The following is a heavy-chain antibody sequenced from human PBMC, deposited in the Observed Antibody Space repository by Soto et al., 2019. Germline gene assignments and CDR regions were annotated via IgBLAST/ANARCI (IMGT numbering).Heavy chain of an antibody. CDR1: GFTFDDYA. D-gene: IGHD1-26*01. Sequence: GGSLRLSCAASGFTFDDYAMHWVRQAPGKGLEWVSGVSCNSGSIGYADSVKGRFTISRDNAKNSLYMQMNSLRAEDTAMYYSAKDLWRALYSGCYFDYWGQGTLVTVSS. V-gene: IGHV3-9*01. J-gene: IGHJ4*02. CDR2: VSCNSGSI. CDR3: AKDLWRALYSGCYFDY.